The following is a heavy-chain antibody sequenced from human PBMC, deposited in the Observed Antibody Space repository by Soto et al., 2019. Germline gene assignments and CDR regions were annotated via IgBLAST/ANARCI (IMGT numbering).Heavy chain of an antibody. V-gene: IGHV1-46*01. CDR1: GYTFTSYY. CDR3: ARDLLLGTSSSDYYYGMDV. Sequence: GASVKVSCKASGYTFTSYYMHWVRQAPGQGLEWMGIINPSGGSTSYAQKFQGRVTMTRDTSTSTVYMELSSLRSEDTAVYYCARDLLLGTSSSDYYYGMDVWGQGTTVTVS. CDR2: INPSGGST. J-gene: IGHJ6*02. D-gene: IGHD6-13*01.